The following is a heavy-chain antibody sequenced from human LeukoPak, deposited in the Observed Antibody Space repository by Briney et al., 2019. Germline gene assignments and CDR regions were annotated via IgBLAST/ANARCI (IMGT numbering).Heavy chain of an antibody. Sequence: PSETLSLTCTVAGDSISSSSYYWDWIRQPPGKGREWIGNMYYSSGNTFYNPSLKSRVTISVDTSKNQFSLKLNSVTAADTAVYFCAPHRAAVTHFDYWGQGTLVIVSS. J-gene: IGHJ4*02. CDR2: MYYSSGNT. CDR3: APHRAAVTHFDY. D-gene: IGHD4-11*01. CDR1: GDSISSSSYY. V-gene: IGHV4-39*01.